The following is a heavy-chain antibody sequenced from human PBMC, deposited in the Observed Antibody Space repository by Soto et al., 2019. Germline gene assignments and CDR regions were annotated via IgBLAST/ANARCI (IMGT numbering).Heavy chain of an antibody. CDR2: FDREDGET. V-gene: IGHV1-24*01. CDR3: SLLKGIVKPISTFDS. D-gene: IGHD1-26*01. CDR1: GYTLTDLS. Sequence: QVQLVQSGAEVRKPGASVRVSCKVSGYTLTDLSIHWVRQAPEKGIEWMGGFDREDGETIYSPKFRGRVTMTEDTSTLSFYMELDSLTSEDTAVYYCSLLKGIVKPISTFDSWGQGTLVTVSS. J-gene: IGHJ4*02.